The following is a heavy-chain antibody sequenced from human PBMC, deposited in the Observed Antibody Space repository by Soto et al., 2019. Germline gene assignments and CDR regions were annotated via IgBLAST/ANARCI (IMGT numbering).Heavy chain of an antibody. CDR3: VRVYGEIDY. V-gene: IGHV1-8*02. J-gene: IGHJ4*02. Sequence: QVQLVQPGAEAKKPRASVKVSCKASGYTFTNYDTNSLRQATGQGLEWMGWMNPKSGNTGYAQQFQGRVIMTRSTSISTAYMEMRSLRSEDGAIYDGVRVYGEIDYGGQGTLVPVSS. D-gene: IGHD4-17*01. CDR2: MNPKSGNT. CDR1: GYTFTNYD.